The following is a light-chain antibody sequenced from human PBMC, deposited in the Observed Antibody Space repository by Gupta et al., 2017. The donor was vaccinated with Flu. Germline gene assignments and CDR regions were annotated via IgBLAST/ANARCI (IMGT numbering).Light chain of an antibody. CDR1: QSVSSSY. J-gene: IGKJ1*01. CDR2: GAS. Sequence: SLSPGERATRSCRASQSVSSSYLAWYQQKPGQAPRLLIYGASSRATGIPDRFSGSGSGTDFTLTISRLEPEDFAVYYCQQYGSSPGTFGQGTKVEIK. CDR3: QQYGSSPGT. V-gene: IGKV3-20*01.